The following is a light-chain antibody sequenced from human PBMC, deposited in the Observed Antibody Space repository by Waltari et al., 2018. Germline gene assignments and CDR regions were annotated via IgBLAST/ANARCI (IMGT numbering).Light chain of an antibody. V-gene: IGKV2-28*01. Sequence: DLVVTPSPLSLPVMPGEPASIPCRSSQSLRHRNGNNSLDWYLQKPGQSPQLLIYLGSSRASGVPYRFSGSGSGTDFTLRISRVEAEDFGVYYCMQALQSLWTFGPGTKVEIK. CDR2: LGS. CDR3: MQALQSLWT. J-gene: IGKJ1*01. CDR1: QSLRHRNGNNS.